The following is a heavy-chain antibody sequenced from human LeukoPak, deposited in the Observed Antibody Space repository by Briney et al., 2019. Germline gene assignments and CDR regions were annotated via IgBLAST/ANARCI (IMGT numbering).Heavy chain of an antibody. CDR3: AKHVVGIEGYFDY. CDR1: GFTFSSYA. J-gene: IGHJ4*02. Sequence: PGGSLRLSCAASGFTFSSYAMSWVRQAPGKGLECVSAISGSGGSTYYADSVKGRFTISRDNSKNTLYLQMNSLRAEDTAVYYCAKHVVGIEGYFDYWGQGTLVTVSS. CDR2: ISGSGGST. D-gene: IGHD1-26*01. V-gene: IGHV3-23*01.